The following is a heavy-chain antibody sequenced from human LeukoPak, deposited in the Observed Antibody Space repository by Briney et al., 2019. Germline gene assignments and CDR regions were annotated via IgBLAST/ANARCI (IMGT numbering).Heavy chain of an antibody. J-gene: IGHJ3*02. Sequence: GGSLRLSCAASGFSFSSYAMHWVRQAPGKGLEWVAFIQYHGSNKYYADSVKGRFTISRDNSKNTLYLRMNSLRAEDTAVYYCAKKWSGDYDSSGVNDAFDIWGQGTMVTVSS. CDR2: IQYHGSNK. D-gene: IGHD3-22*01. CDR3: AKKWSGDYDSSGVNDAFDI. CDR1: GFSFSSYA. V-gene: IGHV3-30*02.